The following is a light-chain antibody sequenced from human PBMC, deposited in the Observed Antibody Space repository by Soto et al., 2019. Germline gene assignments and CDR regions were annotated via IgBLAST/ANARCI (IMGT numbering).Light chain of an antibody. CDR2: ENN. V-gene: IGLV1-51*01. Sequence: SALTQPPSVSAAPGQKVTISCSGSSSNIGNNYVSWYQQLPGAAPKLLIYENNKRPSGIPDRFSGSKFGTSATLGITGLQAGDEADFYCGTWDSSLSAGVFGTWTKVTVL. CDR3: GTWDSSLSAGV. CDR1: SSNIGNNY. J-gene: IGLJ1*01.